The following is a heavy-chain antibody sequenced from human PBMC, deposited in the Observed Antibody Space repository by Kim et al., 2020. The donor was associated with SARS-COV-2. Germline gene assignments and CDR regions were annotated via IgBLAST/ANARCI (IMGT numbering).Heavy chain of an antibody. D-gene: IGHD6-6*01. CDR3: AKSEIYSSSSIDY. CDR1: GFTFSSYG. J-gene: IGHJ4*02. V-gene: IGHV3-30*18. Sequence: GGSLRLSCAASGFTFSSYGMHWVRQAPGKGLEWVAVISYDGSNKYYADSVKGRFTISRDNSKNTLYLQMNSLRAEDTAVYYCAKSEIYSSSSIDYWGQGTLVTVSS. CDR2: ISYDGSNK.